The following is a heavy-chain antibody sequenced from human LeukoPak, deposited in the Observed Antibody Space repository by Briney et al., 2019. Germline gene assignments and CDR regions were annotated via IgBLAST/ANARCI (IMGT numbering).Heavy chain of an antibody. CDR2: ISSSNSYI. D-gene: IGHD6-19*01. Sequence: GGSLRLSCAASGFTFSSYSMNWVRQAPGKGLEWVSSISSSNSYIYNADSVKGRFTISRDNAKNSLYLQMNSLRAEDTAVYYCARDQGLLVVAGRFGYWGQGTLVAVSS. J-gene: IGHJ4*02. CDR1: GFTFSSYS. V-gene: IGHV3-21*01. CDR3: ARDQGLLVVAGRFGY.